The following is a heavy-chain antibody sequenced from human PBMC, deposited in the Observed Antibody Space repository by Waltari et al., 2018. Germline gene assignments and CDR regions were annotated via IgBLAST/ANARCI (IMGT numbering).Heavy chain of an antibody. J-gene: IGHJ4*02. Sequence: EVQLLESGGGLVQTGGSLRLYCAASGFTFSSYAMSWVRQAQGKGLEWVSAVSGSGGSTYYAESVKGRFTISRDNAKNTLELQMNILRAEDTAVYCCAKEPNIVATINCFDYWGQGTLVTVSS. CDR2: VSGSGGST. CDR3: AKEPNIVATINCFDY. CDR1: GFTFSSYA. D-gene: IGHD5-12*01. V-gene: IGHV3-23*01.